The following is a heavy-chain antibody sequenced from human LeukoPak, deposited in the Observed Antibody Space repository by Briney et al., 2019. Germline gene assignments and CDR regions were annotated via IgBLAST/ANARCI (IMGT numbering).Heavy chain of an antibody. CDR1: GGSINSY. D-gene: IGHD5-12*01. CDR3: ARTTEGYAGGPGYSYYYYMDV. CDR2: ISGSGTI. Sequence: SETLSLTCTVSGGSINSYWSWIRQPAGKGLEWIGRISGSGTITYNPALQSRLSISIDTSKNQFSLKLRSVTAADTAVYYCARTTEGYAGGPGYSYYYYMDVWGKGTTVTISS. J-gene: IGHJ6*03. V-gene: IGHV4-4*07.